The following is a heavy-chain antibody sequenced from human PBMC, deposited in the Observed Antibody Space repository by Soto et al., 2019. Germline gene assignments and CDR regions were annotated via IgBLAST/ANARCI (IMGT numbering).Heavy chain of an antibody. V-gene: IGHV4-4*07. J-gene: IGHJ3*02. D-gene: IGHD6-6*01. CDR1: GGSISSFY. CDR3: ARGPSTSSIGTFDI. CDR2: IYRNGHT. Sequence: PSETLSLTCSVSGGSISSFYWNWIRQPAGKGLEWIGRIYRNGHTDYNPSLNSRVTMAVDTSKHQFSLQLSSVTAADTATYYCARGPSTSSIGTFDIPGPAPMVTLSS.